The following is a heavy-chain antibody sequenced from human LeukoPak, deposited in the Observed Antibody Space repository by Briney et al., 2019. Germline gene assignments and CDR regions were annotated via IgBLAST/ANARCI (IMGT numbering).Heavy chain of an antibody. V-gene: IGHV3-30-3*01. Sequence: GGSLRLSCAASGFTFSTYFMHWVRQAPGKGLEWVADIASDGSHTFYVESVKGRFTISRDNSKNTLYLQMNSLRAEDTAVYYCARDYGSGWSPSYYFDYWGQGTLVTVSS. CDR3: ARDYGSGWSPSYYFDY. D-gene: IGHD6-19*01. CDR2: IASDGSHT. CDR1: GFTFSTYF. J-gene: IGHJ4*02.